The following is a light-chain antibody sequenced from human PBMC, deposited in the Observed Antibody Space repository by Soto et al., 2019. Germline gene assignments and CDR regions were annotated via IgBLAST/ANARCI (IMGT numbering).Light chain of an antibody. J-gene: IGKJ4*01. Sequence: DIVMTQSPDSLAVSLGERATINCKSSQSVLYSSNNKNCFAWYQQKPGQPPKLLIYWASTRQSGVPDRFSGSGSGTDFTLAISSLQSEDVAVYYCQQYYTNALTFGGGTKVGVK. CDR1: QSVLYSSNNKNC. CDR2: WAS. V-gene: IGKV4-1*01. CDR3: QQYYTNALT.